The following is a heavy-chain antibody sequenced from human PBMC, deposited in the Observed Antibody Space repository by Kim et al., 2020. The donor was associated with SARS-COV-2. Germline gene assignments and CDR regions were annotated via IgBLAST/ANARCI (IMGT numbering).Heavy chain of an antibody. CDR3: ARGRIQLWLPPFDP. D-gene: IGHD5-18*01. CDR2: INHSGST. CDR1: GGSFSGYY. J-gene: IGHJ5*02. Sequence: SETLSLTCAVYGGSFSGYYWSWIRQPPGKGLEWIGEINHSGSTNYNPSLKSRVTISVDTSKNQFSLKLSSVTAADTAVYYCARGRIQLWLPPFDPWGQGTLSTVSS. V-gene: IGHV4-34*01.